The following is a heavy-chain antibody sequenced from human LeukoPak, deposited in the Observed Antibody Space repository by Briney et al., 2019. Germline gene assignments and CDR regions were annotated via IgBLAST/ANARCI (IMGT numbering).Heavy chain of an antibody. J-gene: IGHJ4*02. Sequence: PSQTLSLTCAVSGGSISSGGYSWSWIRQPPGKGLEWIGYIYHSGSTNYNPSLKSRVTISVDTSKNQFSLKLSSVTAADTAVYYCAGSRTGPPSFDYWGQGTLVTVSS. CDR3: AGSRTGPPSFDY. CDR1: GGSISSGGYS. V-gene: IGHV4-30-2*01. CDR2: IYHSGST. D-gene: IGHD1-14*01.